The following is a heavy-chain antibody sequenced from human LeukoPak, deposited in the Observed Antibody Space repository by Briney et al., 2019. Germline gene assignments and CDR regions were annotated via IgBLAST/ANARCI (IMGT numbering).Heavy chain of an antibody. CDR2: ISSNGGST. CDR3: AREYSSSSVDY. J-gene: IGHJ4*02. Sequence: GGSLRLSCAASGFTFSSYAMHWVRQAPGKGLEYVSGISSNGGSTYYANSVKGRLTISRDNSKNTLYLQMGSLRAEDMAVYYCAREYSSSSVDYWGQGTLVTVSS. CDR1: GFTFSSYA. V-gene: IGHV3-64*01. D-gene: IGHD6-6*01.